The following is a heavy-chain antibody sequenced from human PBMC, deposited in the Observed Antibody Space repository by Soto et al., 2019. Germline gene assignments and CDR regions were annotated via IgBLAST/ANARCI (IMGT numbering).Heavy chain of an antibody. J-gene: IGHJ3*01. CDR2: ISSSGDTI. V-gene: IGHV3-11*01. D-gene: IGHD3-9*01. CDR1: GFAFSDHY. CDR3: FDIFF. Sequence: QVHLVESGGGLVKPGGSLRLSCAASGFAFSDHYMTWIRQAPGKGLEWISFISSSGDTIHYADSVKGRFTISRDNGRNSLYLQMNSLRAEDTAVYYCFDIFFWGQWTMVTVSS.